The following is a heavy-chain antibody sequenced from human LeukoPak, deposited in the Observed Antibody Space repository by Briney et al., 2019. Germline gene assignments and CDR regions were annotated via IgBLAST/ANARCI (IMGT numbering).Heavy chain of an antibody. V-gene: IGHV3-23*01. D-gene: IGHD3-22*01. J-gene: IGHJ4*02. CDR3: ASHDSSGYYLYRYLSY. CDR2: ITASGGST. Sequence: ETLSLTCTVSGDSMSSNYYYWGWIRQPPGKGLECVSAITASGGSTYYADSVKGRFTISRDKSKKTLYLQMSSLRAEDTAVYYCASHDSSGYYLYRYLSYWGQGTLVTVSS. CDR1: GDSMSSNYYY.